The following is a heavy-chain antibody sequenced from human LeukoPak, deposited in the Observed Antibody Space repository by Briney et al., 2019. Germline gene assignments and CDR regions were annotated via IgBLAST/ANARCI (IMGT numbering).Heavy chain of an antibody. V-gene: IGHV4-59*01. CDR3: ASSRSGSYLEWVRGYYFDY. Sequence: SSETLSLTCTVSGGSISSYYWSWIRQPPGKGLEWIGYIYYSGSTNYNPSLKSRVTISVDTSKNQFSLKLSSVTAADTAVYYCASSRSGSYLEWVRGYYFDYWGQGTLVTVSP. CDR1: GGSISSYY. J-gene: IGHJ4*02. CDR2: IYYSGST. D-gene: IGHD3-10*01.